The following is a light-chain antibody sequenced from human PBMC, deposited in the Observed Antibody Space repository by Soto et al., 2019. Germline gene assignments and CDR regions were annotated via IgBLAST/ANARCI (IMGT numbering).Light chain of an antibody. J-gene: IGKJ1*01. V-gene: IGKV3-20*01. CDR2: GAS. CDR1: QSVSSTY. Sequence: EIVLTQSPDTLSLALGERATLSCRASQSVSSTYLAWYQQKPGQPPRLLIYGASTRATGIPDRFSGSGSGTDVTLTISRLEPEDFAVYYCQQYGSSPWTFGQGTKVEIK. CDR3: QQYGSSPWT.